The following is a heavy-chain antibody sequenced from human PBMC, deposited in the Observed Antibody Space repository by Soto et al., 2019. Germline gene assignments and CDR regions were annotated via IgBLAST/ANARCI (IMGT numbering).Heavy chain of an antibody. J-gene: IGHJ6*02. CDR3: ARERVIRYGDFRDYYYYGMDV. V-gene: IGHV3-30*03. D-gene: IGHD4-17*01. CDR2: ISYDGSNK. CDR1: GFTFSSYG. Sequence: QVQLVESGGGVVQPGRSLRLSCAASGFTFSSYGMHWVRQAPGKGLEWVAVISYDGSNKYYADSVKGRFTISRDNSKNALYLQMNSLRAEDTAVYYCARERVIRYGDFRDYYYYGMDVWGQGTTVTVSS.